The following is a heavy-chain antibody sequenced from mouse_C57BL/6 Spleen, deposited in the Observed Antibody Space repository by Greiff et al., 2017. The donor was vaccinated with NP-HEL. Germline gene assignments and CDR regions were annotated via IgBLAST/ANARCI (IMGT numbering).Heavy chain of an antibody. Sequence: VQRVESGAELVRPGASVKLSCKASGYTFTDYYINWVKQRPGQGLEWIARIYPGSGNTYYNEKFKGKATLTAEKSSSTAYMQLSSLTSEDSAVYFCARLGYYFAYWGQGTLVTVSA. D-gene: IGHD2-3*01. CDR1: GYTFTDYY. J-gene: IGHJ3*01. V-gene: IGHV1-76*01. CDR3: ARLGYYFAY. CDR2: IYPGSGNT.